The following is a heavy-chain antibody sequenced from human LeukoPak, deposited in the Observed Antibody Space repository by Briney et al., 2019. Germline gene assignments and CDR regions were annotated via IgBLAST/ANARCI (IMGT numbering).Heavy chain of an antibody. CDR2: VRYDGSNK. Sequence: GGSLRLSCAASGFTFSRYGMHWVRQAPGKGLEWVAFVRYDGSNKCYADSVKGRFTVSRDNSKNTLYLETNSLRTEDTAVYYCAKDRTSDNSDDDYWGQGTLVTVSS. V-gene: IGHV3-30*02. CDR1: GFTFSRYG. CDR3: AKDRTSDNSDDDY. D-gene: IGHD3-22*01. J-gene: IGHJ4*02.